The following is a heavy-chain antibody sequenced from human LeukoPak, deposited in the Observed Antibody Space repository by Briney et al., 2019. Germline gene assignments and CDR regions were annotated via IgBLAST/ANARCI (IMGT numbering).Heavy chain of an antibody. CDR1: GFAVSSNY. CDR2: IYDAGGT. D-gene: IGHD5-12*01. J-gene: IGHJ4*02. V-gene: IGHV3-53*01. CDR3: AKDRPVGYELGVHVYFDV. Sequence: GGSLRVSCAASGFAVSSNYMTWVRQAPGKGLEWVSLIYDAGGTHYADSVQGRFTISRDKSKNTVYLQMNSLRADDTAVYHCAKDRPVGYELGVHVYFDVWGQGTLVTVSS.